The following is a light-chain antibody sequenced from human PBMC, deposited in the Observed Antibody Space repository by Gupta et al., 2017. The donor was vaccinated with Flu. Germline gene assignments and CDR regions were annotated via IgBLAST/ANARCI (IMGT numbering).Light chain of an antibody. CDR2: GAS. Sequence: GERATRSCRASQSVSGSLAWYQQKPGRPPRLLIYGASTRATGIPARFSGSGSGTEFTLTISSLQSEDFAVYCCQQYNYWPGTFGQGTKVEIK. V-gene: IGKV3-15*01. J-gene: IGKJ1*01. CDR3: QQYNYWPGT. CDR1: QSVSGS.